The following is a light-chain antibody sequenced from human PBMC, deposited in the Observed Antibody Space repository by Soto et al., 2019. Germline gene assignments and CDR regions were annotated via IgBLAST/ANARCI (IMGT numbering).Light chain of an antibody. CDR3: QQYDNLPLT. CDR2: KAS. Sequence: DIQMTQSPSTLSASVGDRVTIICRASQSISSWLAWYQQKAGKAPKLLISKASNLDSGVPSRFSGSGSGTDFTLTISSLQPEDIATYYCQQYDNLPLTFGGGTKVDI. CDR1: QSISSW. J-gene: IGKJ4*01. V-gene: IGKV1-5*03.